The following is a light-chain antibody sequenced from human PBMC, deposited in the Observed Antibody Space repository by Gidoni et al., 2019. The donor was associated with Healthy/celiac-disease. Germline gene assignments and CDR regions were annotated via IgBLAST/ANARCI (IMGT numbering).Light chain of an antibody. V-gene: IGKV3-15*01. CDR1: QSLSGQ. J-gene: IGKJ1*01. CDR2: DAT. CDR3: QQYHGWLPWT. Sequence: EIVLMQSLATLYVSPGERATLSCRASQSLSGQLAWFHQKLAQAPSLLIYDATTRATGTPARFSGSLSGTEYTLAITALQSEDFAIYFCQQYHGWLPWTFGQGTKVEVK.